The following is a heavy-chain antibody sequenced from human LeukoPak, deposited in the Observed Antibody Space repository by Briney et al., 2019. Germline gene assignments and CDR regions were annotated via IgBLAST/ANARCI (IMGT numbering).Heavy chain of an antibody. CDR3: ARDMDSGRAFDI. D-gene: IGHD2-15*01. V-gene: IGHV1-69*05. CDR1: GGTFSSYA. CDR2: IIPIFGTA. J-gene: IGHJ3*02. Sequence: AASVKVSCKASGGTFSSYAISWVRQAPGQGLEWMGGIIPIFGTANYAQKFQGRVTMTRDMSTSTVYMELSSLRSEDTAVYYCARDMDSGRAFDIWGQGTMVTVSS.